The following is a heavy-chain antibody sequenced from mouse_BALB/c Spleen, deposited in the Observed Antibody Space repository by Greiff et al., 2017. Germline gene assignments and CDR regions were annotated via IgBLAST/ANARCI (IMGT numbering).Heavy chain of an antibody. Sequence: QVQLKQSGAELARPGASVKLSCKASGYTFTSYWMQWVKQRPGQGLEWIGAIYPGDGDTRYTQKFKGKATLTADKSSSTAYMQLSSLASEDSAVYYCARGRDPYYFDYWGQGTTLTVSS. D-gene: IGHD3-3*01. CDR2: IYPGDGDT. CDR1: GYTFTSYW. V-gene: IGHV1-87*01. CDR3: ARGRDPYYFDY. J-gene: IGHJ2*01.